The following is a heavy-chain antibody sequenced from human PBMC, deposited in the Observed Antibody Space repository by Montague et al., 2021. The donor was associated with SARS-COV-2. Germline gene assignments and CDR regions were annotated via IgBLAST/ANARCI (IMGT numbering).Heavy chain of an antibody. CDR3: AHRRIRVTIFGVVTNPYYYYGLTS. J-gene: IGHJ6*02. V-gene: IGHV2-5*01. D-gene: IGHD3-3*01. CDR1: GFSLSTSGVG. CDR2: XXWNDDK. Sequence: PALVKPTQTLTLTCTFSGFSLSTSGVGVGWIRQPPGKALEWLALXXWNDDKRYSPPLKSRLTITKDTSKNQVVLTMTNMDPVDTATYYCAHRRIRVTIFGVVTNPYYYYGLTSGAKGPRSPSP.